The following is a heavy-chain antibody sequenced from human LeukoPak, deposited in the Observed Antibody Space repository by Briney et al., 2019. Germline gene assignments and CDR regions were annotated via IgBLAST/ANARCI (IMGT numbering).Heavy chain of an antibody. CDR3: ARGVLTGYFSK. CDR2: ISSSSSYI. J-gene: IGHJ4*02. D-gene: IGHD3-9*01. Sequence: GGSLRLSRAASGFTFSSYSMNWVRQAPGKGLEWVSSISSSSSYIYYADSVKGRFTISRDNAKNSLYLQMNSLRAEDTAVYYCARGVLTGYFSKWGQGTLVTVSS. V-gene: IGHV3-21*01. CDR1: GFTFSSYS.